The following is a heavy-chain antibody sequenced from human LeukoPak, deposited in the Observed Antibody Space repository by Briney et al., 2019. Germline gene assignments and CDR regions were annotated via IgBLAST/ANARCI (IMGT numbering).Heavy chain of an antibody. V-gene: IGHV1-69*05. J-gene: IGHJ4*02. D-gene: IGHD3-22*01. CDR3: ARGSWRDYYDSSGYPFDY. CDR1: GGTFSSYA. Sequence: RASVKVSCKASGGTFSSYAISWVRQAPGQGLEWMGGIIPIFGTANYAQKFQGRVTITTDESTSTAYMELSSLRSEDTAVYYCARGSWRDYYDSSGYPFDYWGQGTLVTVSS. CDR2: IIPIFGTA.